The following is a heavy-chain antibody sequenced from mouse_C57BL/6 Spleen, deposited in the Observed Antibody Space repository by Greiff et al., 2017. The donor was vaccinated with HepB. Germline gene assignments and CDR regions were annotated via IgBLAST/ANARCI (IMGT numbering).Heavy chain of an antibody. CDR3: ARKGEGWFAY. CDR2: INPSTGGT. J-gene: IGHJ3*01. V-gene: IGHV1-42*01. Sequence: VQLKESGPELVKPGASVKISCKASGYSFTGYYMNWVKQSPEKSLEWIGEINPSTGGTTYNQKFKAKATLTVDKSSSTAYMQLKSLTSEDSAVYYCARKGEGWFAYWGQGTLVTVSA. CDR1: GYSFTGYY.